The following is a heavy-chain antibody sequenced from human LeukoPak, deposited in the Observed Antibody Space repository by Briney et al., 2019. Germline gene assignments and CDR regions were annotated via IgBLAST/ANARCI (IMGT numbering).Heavy chain of an antibody. J-gene: IGHJ3*02. V-gene: IGHV1-3*01. CDR1: GYTFTSYA. CDR2: INAGNGNT. CDR3: ARAPQDIVVVPAADAFDI. D-gene: IGHD2-2*01. Sequence: GASVKVSCKASGYTFTSYAMHWVRQAPGQRLEWMGWINAGNGNTKYSQKFQGRVTITRDTSASTAYMELSSLRSEDTAVYYCARAPQDIVVVPAADAFDIWGQGTMVTVSS.